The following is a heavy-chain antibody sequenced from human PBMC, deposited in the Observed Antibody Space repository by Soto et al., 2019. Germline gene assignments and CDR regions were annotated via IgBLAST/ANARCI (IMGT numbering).Heavy chain of an antibody. CDR1: GDSVSSNSAA. J-gene: IGHJ3*02. Sequence: PSQTLSLTCAISGDSVSSNSAAWNWVRQSPSRGLEWLGRTYYRSKWYNDYAVSVKSRITINPDTSKNQFSLQLNSVTPEDTAVYYCARGLTIFGVVSCAFDIWGQGTMVTVSS. D-gene: IGHD3-3*01. V-gene: IGHV6-1*01. CDR2: TYYRSKWYN. CDR3: ARGLTIFGVVSCAFDI.